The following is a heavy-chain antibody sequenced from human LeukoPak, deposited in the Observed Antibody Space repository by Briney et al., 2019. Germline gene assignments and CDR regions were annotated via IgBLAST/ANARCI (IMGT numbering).Heavy chain of an antibody. D-gene: IGHD1-1*01. CDR3: ARTGTTYSYYYYGMDV. J-gene: IGHJ6*01. V-gene: IGHV3-7*01. Sequence: GGSLRLSCAASGFTFSSYWMSWVRQAPGKGLEWVAHIKQDGSEKYYVDSVKGRFTISRDNAKNSLYLQMNSLRAEDTAVYYCARTGTTYSYYYYGMDVWGQGTTVTVSS. CDR1: GFTFSSYW. CDR2: IKQDGSEK.